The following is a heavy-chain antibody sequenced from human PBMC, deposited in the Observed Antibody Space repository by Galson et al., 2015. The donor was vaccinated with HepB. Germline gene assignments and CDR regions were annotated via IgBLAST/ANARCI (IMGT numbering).Heavy chain of an antibody. J-gene: IGHJ6*02. CDR2: IYSGGST. CDR1: GFTISSNY. D-gene: IGHD3-10*01. Sequence: SLRLSCAASGFTISSNYMSWVRQAPGKGLEWVSVIYSGGSTYYADSVKGRFTISRDNSKNTLYLQMNSLRAEDTAVYYCAREWFGEIDYYYYGMDVWGQGTTVTVSS. CDR3: AREWFGEIDYYYYGMDV. V-gene: IGHV3-66*01.